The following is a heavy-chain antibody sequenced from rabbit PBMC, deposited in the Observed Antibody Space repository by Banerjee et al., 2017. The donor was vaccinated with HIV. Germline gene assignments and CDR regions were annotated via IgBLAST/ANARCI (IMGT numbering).Heavy chain of an antibody. CDR2: IYAGSSGRT. D-gene: IGHD4-1*01. V-gene: IGHV1S45*01. CDR3: PRAPYTSGWFYFNL. CDR1: GFSFSSSYY. J-gene: IGHJ4*01. Sequence: QEQLEESGGDLVKPGASLTLTCTASGFSFSSSYYMCWVRQAPGKGLEWIACIYAGSSGRTYYASWAEGRFTISKISSTTVTLQMTSLTAADTATYFCPRAPYTSGWFYFNLWGPGTLVTVS.